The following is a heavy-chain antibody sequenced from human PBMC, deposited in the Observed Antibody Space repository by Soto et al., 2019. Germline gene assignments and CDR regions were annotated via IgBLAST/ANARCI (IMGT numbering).Heavy chain of an antibody. J-gene: IGHJ4*02. CDR2: IFHSGNT. V-gene: IGHV4-59*01. D-gene: IGHD2-15*01. Sequence: PSATLSLTCTVSGSSIRNVYWSWIRQPPGKGLEWIGFIFHSGNTKYNPSLKSRVSISVDTANNQFSLSLNSVTPADTAVCFCARAHAPTLPFDYWGQGALVTVSS. CDR3: ARAHAPTLPFDY. CDR1: GSSIRNVY.